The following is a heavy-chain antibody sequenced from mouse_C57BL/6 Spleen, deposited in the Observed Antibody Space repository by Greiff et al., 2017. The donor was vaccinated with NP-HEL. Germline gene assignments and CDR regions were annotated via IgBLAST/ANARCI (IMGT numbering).Heavy chain of an antibody. D-gene: IGHD4-1*01. CDR1: GYTFTDYY. CDR2: IYPGSGNH. Sequence: VQLQQSGAELVRPGASVKLSCKASGYTFTDYYINWVKQRPGQGLEWIARIYPGSGNHYYNEKFKGKATLTAEKSSSTAYMQLSSLTSEDSAVYFCARDGGTDCDYWGQGTTLTVSS. J-gene: IGHJ2*01. V-gene: IGHV1-76*01. CDR3: ARDGGTDCDY.